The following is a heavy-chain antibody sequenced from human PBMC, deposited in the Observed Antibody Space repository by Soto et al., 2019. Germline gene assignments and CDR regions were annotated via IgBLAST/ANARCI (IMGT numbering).Heavy chain of an antibody. Sequence: QVQLVQSGAEVVKPGASVRVSCKTSGHTFTSYGFTWVRQAPGQGLEWMGWISAYNGNTNYAQKFQGRVTMTTDTSTSTAYMELRSLRSDDTAVYYCARALSCSGGSCYFDYWCQGTLVTVSS. J-gene: IGHJ4*02. CDR1: GHTFTSYG. CDR2: ISAYNGNT. D-gene: IGHD2-15*01. V-gene: IGHV1-18*01. CDR3: ARALSCSGGSCYFDY.